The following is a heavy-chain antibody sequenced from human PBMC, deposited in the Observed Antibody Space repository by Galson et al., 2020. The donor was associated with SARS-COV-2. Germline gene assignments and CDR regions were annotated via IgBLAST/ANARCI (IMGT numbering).Heavy chain of an antibody. J-gene: IGHJ3*02. CDR3: ARERGAYYYDSSGYYDSLGAFDI. CDR2: ISYDGSNK. Sequence: GESLKISCAASGFTFSSYAMHWVRQAPGKGLEWVAVISYDGSNKYYADSVKGRFTISRDNSKNTLYLQMNSLRAEDTAVYYCARERGAYYYDSSGYYDSLGAFDIWGQGTMVTVSS. CDR1: GFTFSSYA. V-gene: IGHV3-30*04. D-gene: IGHD3-22*01.